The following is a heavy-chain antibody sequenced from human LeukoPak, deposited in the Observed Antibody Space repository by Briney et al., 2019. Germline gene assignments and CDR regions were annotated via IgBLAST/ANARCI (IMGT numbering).Heavy chain of an antibody. CDR3: AREGSYYFDY. Sequence: GGSLRLSCAASGFTFSNFQMIWVRQAPGKGLEWVSYISSRGNMIYYADSVKGRLIISRDNAKNSLYLQINSLRVEDTAIYYCAREGSYYFDYWGQGTLVTVSS. CDR2: ISSRGNMI. D-gene: IGHD1-26*01. J-gene: IGHJ4*02. CDR1: GFTFSNFQ. V-gene: IGHV3-48*03.